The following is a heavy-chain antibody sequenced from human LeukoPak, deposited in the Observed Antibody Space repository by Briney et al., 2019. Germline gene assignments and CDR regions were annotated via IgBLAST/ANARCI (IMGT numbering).Heavy chain of an antibody. D-gene: IGHD3-10*01. V-gene: IGHV1-2*02. CDR1: GFTFTGYY. CDR2: INPNSGGT. Sequence: ASVKVSCKASGFTFTGYYMHWVRQAPGQGLEWMGWINPNSGGTNYAQKFQGRVTMTRDTSITTAYMELTSLRSDDTAVYYCARDLFYSVSGAYYNVGRVFNYWGQGTLVTVSS. J-gene: IGHJ4*02. CDR3: ARDLFYSVSGAYYNVGRVFNY.